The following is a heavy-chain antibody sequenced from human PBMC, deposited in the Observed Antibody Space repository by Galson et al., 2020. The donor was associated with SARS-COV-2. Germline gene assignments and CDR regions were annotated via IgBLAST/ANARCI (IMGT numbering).Heavy chain of an antibody. CDR3: ARGYNWPDH. CDR1: GYTFSSYP. J-gene: IGHJ5*02. V-gene: IGHV3-23*01. CDR2: ITASDDVT. Sequence: GGSLRLSCAASGYTFSSYPVNWVRQAPRKGLEWVSAITASDDVTYYANSVKGRLTIFRDNSKNTEYLQMNSLRAEDSAVYYCARGYNWPDHWGQGNLITVSS.